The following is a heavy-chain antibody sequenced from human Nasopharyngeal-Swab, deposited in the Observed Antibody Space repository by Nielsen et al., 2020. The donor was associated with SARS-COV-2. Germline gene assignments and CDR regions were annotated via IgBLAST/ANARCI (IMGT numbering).Heavy chain of an antibody. CDR1: GFTLSTCD. CDR2: IWFEGTKK. CDR3: AKLIAVAWYYYYGMDV. J-gene: IGHJ6*02. D-gene: IGHD6-19*01. Sequence: GGSLRLSCAASGFTLSTCDMHWVRQAPGKGLEWVTLIWFEGTKKYYADSVKGRFTISRDTSKNTLYLQMNSLRAEDTAVYYCAKLIAVAWYYYYGMDVWGQGTTVTVSS. V-gene: IGHV3-30*02.